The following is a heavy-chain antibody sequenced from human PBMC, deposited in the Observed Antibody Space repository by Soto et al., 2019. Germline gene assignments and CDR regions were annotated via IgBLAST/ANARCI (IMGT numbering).Heavy chain of an antibody. D-gene: IGHD3-22*01. Sequence: EGQLLESAGGLVQPGGSLRLSGAASGITFSNHGMNWARQAPGTGLEWVSSISRSADEPFYADSVKCRFTISRDNSKSTLFLQMNTPRVNDTAVYYCLKIGVLGQWYFDMWGRGTLVTVS. V-gene: IGHV3-23*01. CDR2: ISRSADEP. CDR1: GITFSNHG. J-gene: IGHJ2*01. CDR3: LKIGVLGQWYFDM.